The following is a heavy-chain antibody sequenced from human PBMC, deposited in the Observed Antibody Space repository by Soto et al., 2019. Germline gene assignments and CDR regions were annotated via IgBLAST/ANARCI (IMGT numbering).Heavy chain of an antibody. D-gene: IGHD6-6*01. J-gene: IGHJ6*03. CDR1: GGSISSSSYY. CDR2: IYYSGST. CDR3: ARHLASSSHLYYYYMDV. Sequence: SETLSLTSTVSGGSISSSSYYWGWIRQPPGKGLEWIGSIYYSGSTYYNPSLKSRVTISVDTSKNQFSLKLSSVTAADTAVYNCARHLASSSHLYYYYMDVWGKGTTVTVSS. V-gene: IGHV4-39*01.